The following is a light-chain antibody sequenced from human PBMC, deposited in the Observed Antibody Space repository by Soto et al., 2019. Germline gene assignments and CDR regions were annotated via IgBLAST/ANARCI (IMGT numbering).Light chain of an antibody. CDR2: HVT. J-gene: IGLJ1*01. CDR3: SSYAGSIAIYV. Sequence: QSVLTQPPSASGSPGQSVTISCTGTSSDVGAYNFVSWYQQLPGKAPKLMIYHVTKRPSGVPDRFSGSKSGNTASLTVSGLQAEDEADYYCSSYAGSIAIYVFGTGTKLTVL. CDR1: SSDVGAYNF. V-gene: IGLV2-8*01.